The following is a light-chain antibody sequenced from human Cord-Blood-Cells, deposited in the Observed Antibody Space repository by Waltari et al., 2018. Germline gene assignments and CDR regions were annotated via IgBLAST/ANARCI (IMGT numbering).Light chain of an antibody. J-gene: IGLJ2*01. CDR3: SAYAGSNNFVV. V-gene: IGLV2-8*01. Sequence: QSALTQPPSASGSPGQSVPISCTGTSSDVVGYNYVSWYQQHPGNAPKLVIYEDGKRPSGVPDSFSGSKSGNTPSLPVSGLQAEEQADYYCSAYAGSNNFVVFGGGTKLTVL. CDR2: EDG. CDR1: SSDVVGYNY.